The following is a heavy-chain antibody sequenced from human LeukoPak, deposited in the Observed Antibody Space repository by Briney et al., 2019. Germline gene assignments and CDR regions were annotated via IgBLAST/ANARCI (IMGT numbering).Heavy chain of an antibody. CDR3: ARDFEVGYIYGSSAFDY. CDR2: RSYDGSNK. V-gene: IGHV3-30-3*01. Sequence: GGSLKLSCAASGFTLSSYAMHWVRQAPGKGLGWVAVRSYDGSNKYYADSVKGRFTISRDNSKNTLYLQMNSLRAEDTAVHYCARDFEVGYIYGSSAFDYWGQGTLVTVSS. J-gene: IGHJ4*02. CDR1: GFTLSSYA. D-gene: IGHD5-18*01.